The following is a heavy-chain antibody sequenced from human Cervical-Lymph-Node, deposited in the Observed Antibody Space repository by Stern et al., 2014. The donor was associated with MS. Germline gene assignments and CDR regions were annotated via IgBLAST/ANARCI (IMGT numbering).Heavy chain of an antibody. Sequence: EVQLVESGGGLVKPGGSLRLSCAASGFTFSSYSMKWVRPAPGKGLEWVSSISSSSSYIYYADSVKGRFTISRDNAKNSLYLQMNSLRAEDTAVYYCARLSYYYDSSGLDYWGQGTLVTVSS. CDR3: ARLSYYYDSSGLDY. CDR1: GFTFSSYS. V-gene: IGHV3-21*01. J-gene: IGHJ4*02. D-gene: IGHD3-22*01. CDR2: ISSSSSYI.